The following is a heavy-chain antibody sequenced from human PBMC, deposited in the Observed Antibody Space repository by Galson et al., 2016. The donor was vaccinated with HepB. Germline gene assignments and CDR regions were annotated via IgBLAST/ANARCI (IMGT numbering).Heavy chain of an antibody. D-gene: IGHD2-21*01. CDR3: ASPVPLGD. CDR1: GFTFPNYN. CDR2: ISSRGSYI. V-gene: IGHV3-21*01. J-gene: IGHJ4*02. Sequence: SLRLSCAASGFTFPNYNMNWVRQAPGKGLEWVSSISSRGSYISYADAVEGRFTISRDNPRNSLYLQMNSLRAEDTAVYYCASPVPLGDWGQGTLVTVSS.